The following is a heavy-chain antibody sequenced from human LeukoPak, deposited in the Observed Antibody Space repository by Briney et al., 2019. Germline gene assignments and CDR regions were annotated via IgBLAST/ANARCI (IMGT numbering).Heavy chain of an antibody. D-gene: IGHD2-2*01. J-gene: IGHJ4*02. CDR2: IRYDGSSK. CDR1: GFPFSSDG. Sequence: GGSLRLSCATSGFPFSSDGMYWVRQAPGKGLEWVAFIRYDGSSKYYGESVKGRVTISRDNSKNTVSLQMRTLRFEDTGVYCAKEYEGTYQPDYWGQGTRVIVSS. CDR3: KEYEGTYQPDY. V-gene: IGHV3-30*02.